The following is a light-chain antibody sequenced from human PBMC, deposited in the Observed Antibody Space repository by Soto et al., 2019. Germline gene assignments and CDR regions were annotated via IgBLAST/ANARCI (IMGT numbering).Light chain of an antibody. J-gene: IGLJ2*01. CDR1: SSNIGSNT. CDR2: SNS. V-gene: IGLV1-44*01. CDR3: AAWDDSLNVV. Sequence: QSVLTQPPSASGTPGQRVTISCSGSSSNIGSNTVNWYQQLPGTAPKLLVYSNSXRPSXVPDRFSGXKSGTSASLAIGGLXXXXXXDYYCAAWDDSLNVVFGGGTKLTVL.